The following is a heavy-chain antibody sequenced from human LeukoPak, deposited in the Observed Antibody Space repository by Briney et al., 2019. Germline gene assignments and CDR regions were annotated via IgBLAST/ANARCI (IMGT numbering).Heavy chain of an antibody. Sequence: SETLSLTCTVSGGSISSYYWSWIRQPPGKGLEWIGYIYYSGSTNYNPSLKSRVTISVDTSKNQFSLKLSSVTAADTAVYYCAATWSGSPDYYYYYYMDVWGKGTTVTVSS. V-gene: IGHV4-59*01. CDR2: IYYSGST. CDR3: AATWSGSPDYYYYYYMDV. J-gene: IGHJ6*03. D-gene: IGHD3-3*01. CDR1: GGSISSYY.